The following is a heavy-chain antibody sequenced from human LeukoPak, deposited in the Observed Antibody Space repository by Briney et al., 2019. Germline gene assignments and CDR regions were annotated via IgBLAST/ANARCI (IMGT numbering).Heavy chain of an antibody. CDR3: ARGAGEDYYGSGSYSDY. V-gene: IGHV1-8*01. Sequence: ASVKVSCKASGYTFTSYDINWVRQATGQGLEWMGWMNPNSGNTGYAQKFQGRVTMTRNTSISTAYMELSSPRSEDTAVYYCARGAGEDYYGSGSYSDYWGQGTLVTVSS. J-gene: IGHJ4*02. CDR2: MNPNSGNT. D-gene: IGHD3-10*01. CDR1: GYTFTSYD.